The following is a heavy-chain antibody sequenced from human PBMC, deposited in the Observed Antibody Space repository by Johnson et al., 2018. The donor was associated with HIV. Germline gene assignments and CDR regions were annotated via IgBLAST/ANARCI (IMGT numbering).Heavy chain of an antibody. J-gene: IGHJ3*02. CDR2: ISYDGSNK. D-gene: IGHD1-26*01. CDR3: ARDLAGPWGI. V-gene: IGHV3-30-3*01. CDR1: GFTFSSYA. Sequence: QVQLVESGGGLVQPGGSLRLSCAASGFTFSSYAMSWVRQAPGKGLEWVAVISYDGSNKYYADSVKGRFTISRDNSKNTLYLQMNSLRAEDTAVYYCARDLAGPWGIWGQGTMVTVSS.